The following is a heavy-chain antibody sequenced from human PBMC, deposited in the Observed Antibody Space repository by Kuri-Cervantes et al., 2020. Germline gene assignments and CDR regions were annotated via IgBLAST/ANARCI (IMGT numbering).Heavy chain of an antibody. V-gene: IGHV3-30*03. D-gene: IGHD3-22*01. CDR1: GFTFSSYG. J-gene: IGHJ3*02. Sequence: GGSLRLSCAASGFTFSSYGMHWVRQAPGKGLEWVAVISYDGSNKYYADSVKGRFTISRDNAKNSLYLQMNSLRAEDTAVYYCARDNRGYDSIAFDIWGQGTMVTVSS. CDR2: ISYDGSNK. CDR3: ARDNRGYDSIAFDI.